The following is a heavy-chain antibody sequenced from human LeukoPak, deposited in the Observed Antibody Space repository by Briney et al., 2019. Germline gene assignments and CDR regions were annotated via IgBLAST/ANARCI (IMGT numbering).Heavy chain of an antibody. CDR3: ARGGTVARPFDY. Sequence: ASVKVSCKASGYTFTDYYIHWVRQAPGQGLEWMGWVNPSSGGTNYAQKFQVSVTVTRDTSISTAYMELTSLRSDDTAVYYCARGGTVARPFDYWGQGTLVTVSS. CDR2: VNPSSGGT. CDR1: GYTFTDYY. V-gene: IGHV1-2*02. D-gene: IGHD6-6*01. J-gene: IGHJ4*02.